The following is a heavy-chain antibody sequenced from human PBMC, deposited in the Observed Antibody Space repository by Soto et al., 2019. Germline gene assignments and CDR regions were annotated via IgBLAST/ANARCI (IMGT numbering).Heavy chain of an antibody. J-gene: IGHJ3*02. Sequence: NPSETLSLTCTVSGGSISSGGYYWSWIRQHPGKGLEWIGYIYYSGSTYYNPSLRSRVTISVDTSKNQFSLKLSSVTAADTAVYYCAMSIAARPGSAGAFDIWGQGTMVTVSS. CDR1: GGSISSGGYY. D-gene: IGHD6-6*01. V-gene: IGHV4-31*03. CDR2: IYYSGST. CDR3: AMSIAARPGSAGAFDI.